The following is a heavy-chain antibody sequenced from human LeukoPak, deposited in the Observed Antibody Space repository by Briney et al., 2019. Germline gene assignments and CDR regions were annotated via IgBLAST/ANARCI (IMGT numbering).Heavy chain of an antibody. CDR1: GGSISSSSYY. CDR3: ASSPTYGGYFYYMDV. Sequence: PSETLSLTCTVSGGSISSSSYYWGWIRQPPGKGLEWIGSIYYSGSTYYNPSLKSRVTISVDTSKNQFSLKLSSVTAADTAVYYCASSPTYGGYFYYMDVWGKGTTVTISS. V-gene: IGHV4-39*01. J-gene: IGHJ6*03. CDR2: IYYSGST. D-gene: IGHD4-23*01.